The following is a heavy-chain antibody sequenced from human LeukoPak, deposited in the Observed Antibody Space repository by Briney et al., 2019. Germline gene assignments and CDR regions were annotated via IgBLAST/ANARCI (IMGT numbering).Heavy chain of an antibody. Sequence: GGSLRLSCAASGFTFSSYAMSWVRQAPGKGLEWVSAISGSGGSTYYADSVKGRFTISRDNSKNTLYLQMNSLRAEDTAVYYCAKDSFLTREPMGFDYWGQGTLVTVSS. CDR2: ISGSGGST. J-gene: IGHJ4*02. CDR1: GFTFSSYA. D-gene: IGHD1-14*01. CDR3: AKDSFLTREPMGFDY. V-gene: IGHV3-23*01.